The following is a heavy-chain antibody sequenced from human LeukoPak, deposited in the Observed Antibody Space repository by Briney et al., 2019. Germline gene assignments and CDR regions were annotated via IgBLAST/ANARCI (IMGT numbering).Heavy chain of an antibody. J-gene: IGHJ4*02. CDR2: NIPTVGTA. CDR3: ARLIVPYGDYEVVDY. V-gene: IGHV1-69*13. Sequence: SVKVSCKAPVGTFSSYTISWGRPAPGQGLEWMEGNIPTVGTANYAQKFEGRVTITADESTSTAYMKLSSMRSEDTAVYYCARLIVPYGDYEVVDYWGQGTLVTVSS. D-gene: IGHD4-17*01. CDR1: VGTFSSYT.